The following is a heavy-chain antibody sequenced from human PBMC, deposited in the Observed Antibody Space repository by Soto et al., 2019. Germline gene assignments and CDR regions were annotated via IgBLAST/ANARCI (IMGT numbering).Heavy chain of an antibody. CDR2: ISSNGVGT. J-gene: IGHJ6*03. CDR3: ARRARPYFYYMDV. Sequence: EVQMAESGGGLAQPGGSLRLSCAASGFTLSGYPMDWVRQAPGKGLEYVSGISSNGVGTYYANSVQGRFTISRDNSKNTVYLQMGSLRPEDMAVYYCARRARPYFYYMDVWGKGTTVTVS. CDR1: GFTLSGYP. V-gene: IGHV3-64*01. D-gene: IGHD6-6*01.